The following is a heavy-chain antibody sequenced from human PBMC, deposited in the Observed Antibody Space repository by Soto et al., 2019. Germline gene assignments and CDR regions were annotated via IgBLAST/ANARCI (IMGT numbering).Heavy chain of an antibody. CDR2: INDSGST. CDR1: GGSISSGGYS. CDR3: ARGYVRGPVRGGAFDI. Sequence: SETQYLSCAVSGGSISSGGYSWSWIRQTPGKGPEWNGYINDSGSTYYNPSLNCRVTISVDRSKIQFSLKLSSVTAADTAVYCCARGYVRGPVRGGAFDIWGQGTMVTVSS. V-gene: IGHV4-30-2*01. J-gene: IGHJ3*02. D-gene: IGHD3-10*02.